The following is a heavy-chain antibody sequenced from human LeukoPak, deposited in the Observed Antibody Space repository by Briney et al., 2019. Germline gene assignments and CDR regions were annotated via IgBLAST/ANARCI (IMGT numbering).Heavy chain of an antibody. CDR3: ARVPGYSGYFYGMDV. V-gene: IGHV3-23*01. D-gene: IGHD5-12*01. Sequence: GALRLSCAASGFTFSSYAMSWIRQAPGKGLEWVSAISGSGGSTYYADSVKGRFTISRDNAKNTLYLQMNSLRAEDTAVYYCARVPGYSGYFYGMDVWGQGTTVTVSS. J-gene: IGHJ6*02. CDR2: ISGSGGST. CDR1: GFTFSSYA.